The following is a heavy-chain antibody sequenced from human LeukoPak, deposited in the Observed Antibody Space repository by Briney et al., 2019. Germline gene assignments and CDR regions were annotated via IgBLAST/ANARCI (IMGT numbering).Heavy chain of an antibody. J-gene: IGHJ4*02. CDR2: SNSDGSST. CDR3: ARGGDYPFDY. V-gene: IGHV3-74*01. D-gene: IGHD4-17*01. CDR1: GFTFSSYW. Sequence: PGGSLRLSCAASGFTFSSYWMHWVHQAPGKGLVWGSRSNSDGSSTNYADSVKGRFTISRDNAKNTLYLQMNSLRAEDTAVYYCARGGDYPFDYWGQGTLVTVSS.